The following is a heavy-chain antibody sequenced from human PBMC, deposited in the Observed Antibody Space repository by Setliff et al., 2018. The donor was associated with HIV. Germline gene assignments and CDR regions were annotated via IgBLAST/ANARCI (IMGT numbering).Heavy chain of an antibody. D-gene: IGHD3-3*01. CDR3: ARQYDFWSGYNGFDP. CDR2: IHQSGST. CDR1: GDFFSRAYY. Sequence: SETLSLTCAVSGDFFSRAYYWGWIRQPPGKGLEWIGSIHQSGSTYYNPSLTSRVTISVDTSKNQFSLKLNSVTAADTAVYYCARQYDFWSGYNGFDPWGQGTLVTVSS. J-gene: IGHJ5*02. V-gene: IGHV4-38-2*01.